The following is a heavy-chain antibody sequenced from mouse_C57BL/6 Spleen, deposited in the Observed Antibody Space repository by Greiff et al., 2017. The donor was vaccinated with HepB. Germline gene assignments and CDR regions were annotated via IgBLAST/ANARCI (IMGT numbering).Heavy chain of an antibody. CDR2: IYPGDGDT. J-gene: IGHJ4*01. CDR1: GYAFSSYW. D-gene: IGHD1-1*01. Sequence: VQLQQSGAELVKPGASVKISCKASGYAFSSYWMNWVKQRPGKGLEWIGQIYPGDGDTNYNGKFKGKATLTADKSSSTAYMQLSSLTSEDSAVEFCARRGGTVVAHYYAMDYWGQGTSVTVSS. CDR3: ARRGGTVVAHYYAMDY. V-gene: IGHV1-80*01.